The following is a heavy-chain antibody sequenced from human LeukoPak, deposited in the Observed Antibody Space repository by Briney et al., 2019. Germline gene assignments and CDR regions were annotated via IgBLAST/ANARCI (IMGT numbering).Heavy chain of an antibody. CDR2: ISSSSSTI. D-gene: IGHD6-13*01. J-gene: IGHJ5*02. V-gene: IGHV3-48*01. Sequence: GGSLRLSCAASGFTFSSYSMNWVRQAPGKGLEWVSYISSSSSTIYYADSVKGRFTISRDSAKNSLYLQMNSLRAEDTAVYYCARDRAAGWFDPWGQGTLVTVSS. CDR3: ARDRAAGWFDP. CDR1: GFTFSSYS.